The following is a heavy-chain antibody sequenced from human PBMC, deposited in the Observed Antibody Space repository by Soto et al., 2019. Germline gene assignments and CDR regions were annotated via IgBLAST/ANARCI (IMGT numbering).Heavy chain of an antibody. D-gene: IGHD3-3*01. CDR2: IYYSGST. V-gene: IGHV4-59*01. CDR3: AREVPLNYDFWSGYYTGKMDV. CDR1: GGFISSYY. J-gene: IGHJ6*02. Sequence: PSETLSRTCTVSGGFISSYYWSWIRQPPGKGLEWIGYIYYSGSTNYNPSLKSRVTISVDTSKNQFSLKLSSVTAADTAVYYCAREVPLNYDFWSGYYTGKMDVWGQGTTVTVSS.